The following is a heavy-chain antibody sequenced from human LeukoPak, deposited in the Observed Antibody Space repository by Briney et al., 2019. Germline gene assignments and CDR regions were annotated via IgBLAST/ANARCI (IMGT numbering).Heavy chain of an antibody. CDR3: AKDSRYSGNFKAFDI. CDR1: RFIYSSYA. Sequence: GGSLRLSCASTRFIYSSYAMSGLRQAPRKGLDGVSGISGSGGSTNYADYVKGRFTMSRDNSKDTMYLEMNRLRAEDTAVYYCAKDSRYSGNFKAFDIWGQGTMVTVSS. V-gene: IGHV3-23*01. D-gene: IGHD1-26*01. J-gene: IGHJ3*02. CDR2: ISGSGGST.